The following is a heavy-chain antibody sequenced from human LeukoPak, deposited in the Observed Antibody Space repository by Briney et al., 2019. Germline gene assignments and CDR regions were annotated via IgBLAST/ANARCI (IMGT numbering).Heavy chain of an antibody. CDR1: GFTFSNYA. V-gene: IGHV3-48*02. D-gene: IGHD6-19*01. CDR3: ARGGRSSGWLEERLSRFEY. CDR2: ISSGSSTK. Sequence: GGSLRLSCAASGFTFSNYAMYWVRQAPGKGLEWVSFISSGSSTKNYAESVERRFTISRDNAKNSLNLQMNSLRDEDTALYYCARGGRSSGWLEERLSRFEYWGQGTLVTVSS. J-gene: IGHJ4*02.